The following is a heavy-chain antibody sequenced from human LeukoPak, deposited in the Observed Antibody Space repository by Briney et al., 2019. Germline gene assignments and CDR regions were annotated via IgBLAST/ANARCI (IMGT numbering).Heavy chain of an antibody. J-gene: IGHJ4*02. CDR3: AKGDDYGGNSTPFDY. CDR1: GYTFTSYY. Sequence: ASVKVSCKASGYTFTSYYMHWVRQAPGQGLEWMGIINPSGGSTSYAQKFQGRVTMTSDMSTSTVYMELSSLRSEDTAVYYCAKGDDYGGNSTPFDYWGQGTLATVSS. CDR2: INPSGGST. V-gene: IGHV1-46*01. D-gene: IGHD4-23*01.